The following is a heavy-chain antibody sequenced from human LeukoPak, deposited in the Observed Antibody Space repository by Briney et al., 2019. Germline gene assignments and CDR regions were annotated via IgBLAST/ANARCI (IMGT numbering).Heavy chain of an antibody. V-gene: IGHV1-2*03. D-gene: IGHD2-15*01. CDR1: GYTFTDYY. CDR2: INPNSGGT. Sequence: LGASVKVSCKASGYTFTDYYMHWVRQASGQGLEWMGWINPNSGGTNYAQKFQGRVTMTKDTSISTVYMELTRLRSDDTAVYYCARGSGGRSTNCQRCRFFDFWGQGTLVTVSS. J-gene: IGHJ4*02. CDR3: ARGSGGRSTNCQRCRFFDF.